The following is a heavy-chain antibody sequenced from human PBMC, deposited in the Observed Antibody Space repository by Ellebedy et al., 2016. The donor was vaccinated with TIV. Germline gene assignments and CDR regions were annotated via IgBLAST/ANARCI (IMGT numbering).Heavy chain of an antibody. Sequence: GESLKISCAASGFVFSSFAMSWVRQAPARGLEWVSSSSGSGYWSYYACSVKGQFTISRDNSNKTLYLQMNSLRGEDTAVYYCASSFDWSIGPPDAFDMWGQGTFVTVSP. J-gene: IGHJ3*02. D-gene: IGHD3-9*01. CDR1: GFVFSSFA. CDR3: ASSFDWSIGPPDAFDM. CDR2: SSGSGYWS. V-gene: IGHV3-23*01.